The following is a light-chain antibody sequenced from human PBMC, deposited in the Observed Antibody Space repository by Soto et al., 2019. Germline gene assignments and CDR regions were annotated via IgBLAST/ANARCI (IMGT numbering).Light chain of an antibody. CDR2: GVS. V-gene: IGKV3-15*01. CDR1: QSLSSS. CDR3: QQYDIWPLT. J-gene: IGKJ4*01. Sequence: EIVMTQSPATLSVSPGERATLSCRASQSLSSSLAWYQQKPGQAPRLLIYGVSTRATGIPARFSGGGSGTDFALTISSLQSEDFAVYYCQQYDIWPLTFGGGTKVEIK.